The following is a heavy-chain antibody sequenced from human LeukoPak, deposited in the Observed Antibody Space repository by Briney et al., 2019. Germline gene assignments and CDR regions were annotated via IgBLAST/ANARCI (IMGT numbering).Heavy chain of an antibody. CDR3: ARGRVVAGFSGVLGNWFDP. J-gene: IGHJ5*02. V-gene: IGHV3-74*01. Sequence: GGSLRLSCAASGFTFSSYWMHWVRHAPGKGLEWVSRINTDGSTTDNTHYAGSVKGRFTISRDNAKNSLYLQMNSLRAEDTAVYYCARGRVVAGFSGVLGNWFDPWGQGTLVTVSS. CDR1: GFTFSSYW. D-gene: IGHD6-19*01. CDR2: INTDGSTTDNT.